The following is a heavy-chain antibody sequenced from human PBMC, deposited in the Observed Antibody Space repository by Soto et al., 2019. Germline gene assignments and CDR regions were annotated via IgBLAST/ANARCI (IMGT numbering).Heavy chain of an antibody. J-gene: IGHJ4*02. D-gene: IGHD6-19*01. CDR1: GGSISSSSYY. CDR2: IYYSGST. V-gene: IGHV4-39*01. Sequence: QLQLQESGPGLVKPSETLSLTCTVSGGSISSSSYYWGWIRQPPGKGLEWIGSIYYSGSTYYNPSLQSRVTISVDTSKNQFSLKLSSVTAADTAVYYCARHASSGWSEDYWGQGTLVTVSS. CDR3: ARHASSGWSEDY.